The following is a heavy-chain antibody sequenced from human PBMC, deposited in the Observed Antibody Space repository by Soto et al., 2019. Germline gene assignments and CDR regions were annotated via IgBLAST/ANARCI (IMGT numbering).Heavy chain of an antibody. CDR1: GFTFSSYG. D-gene: IGHD3-10*01. Sequence: QVQLVESGGGVVQPGRSLRLSCAASGFTFSSYGMHWVRQAPGKGLEWVAVISYDGSNKYYADSVKGRFTISRDNSKNPLYLQMNSLRAEDTAVYYCAKDTAWFGESEYYYYGMDVWGQGTTVTVSS. J-gene: IGHJ6*02. CDR3: AKDTAWFGESEYYYYGMDV. V-gene: IGHV3-30*18. CDR2: ISYDGSNK.